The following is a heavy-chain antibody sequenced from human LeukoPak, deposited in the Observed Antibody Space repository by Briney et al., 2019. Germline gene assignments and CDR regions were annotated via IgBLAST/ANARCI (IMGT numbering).Heavy chain of an antibody. V-gene: IGHV3-74*01. J-gene: IGHJ3*02. D-gene: IGHD3-22*01. Sequence: GGSLRLSCAASGFTFSSYWMHWVRQAPGKGLEWVSLISWDGGSTYYADSVKGRFTISRDNSKNTLYLQMNSLRAEDTAVYYCARDLTNYYDKARMAFDIWGQGTMVTVSS. CDR2: ISWDGGST. CDR1: GFTFSSYW. CDR3: ARDLTNYYDKARMAFDI.